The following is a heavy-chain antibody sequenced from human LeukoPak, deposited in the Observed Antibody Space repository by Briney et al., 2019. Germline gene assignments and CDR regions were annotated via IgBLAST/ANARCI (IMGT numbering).Heavy chain of an antibody. CDR1: GFTFSSYA. CDR2: INWNGGST. J-gene: IGHJ4*02. D-gene: IGHD1-26*01. V-gene: IGHV3-20*04. Sequence: PGGSLRLSCAASGFTFSSYAMHWVRQAPGKGLEWVSGINWNGGSTGYADSVKGRFTISRDNAKNSLYLQMNSLRAEDTALYYCARGMGGKWELLNAHDYWGQGTLVTVSS. CDR3: ARGMGGKWELLNAHDY.